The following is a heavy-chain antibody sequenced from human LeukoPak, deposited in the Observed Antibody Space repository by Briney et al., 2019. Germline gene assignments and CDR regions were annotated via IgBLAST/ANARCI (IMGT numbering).Heavy chain of an antibody. J-gene: IGHJ4*02. V-gene: IGHV3-33*06. CDR3: AKQEFSGFSSSAEWYFDY. Sequence: GGSLRLSCAASGFTFSSYGMHWVRQAPGKGLEWVVVIWYDGSNKYYADSVKGRFTISRDNSKNTLYLQMNSLRAEDTAVYYCAKQEFSGFSSSAEWYFDYWGQGTLVTVSS. CDR1: GFTFSSYG. D-gene: IGHD6-13*01. CDR2: IWYDGSNK.